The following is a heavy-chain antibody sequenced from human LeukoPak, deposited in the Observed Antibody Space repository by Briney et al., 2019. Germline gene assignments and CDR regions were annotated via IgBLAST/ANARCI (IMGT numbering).Heavy chain of an antibody. CDR3: AKDRGSGGKEYYFDY. D-gene: IGHD6-19*01. V-gene: IGHV3-23*01. J-gene: IGHJ4*02. CDR2: ISGSGGST. CDR1: GFTFSSYA. Sequence: GGSLRLSCAASGFTFSSYAMSWVRQAPGKGLEWVSAISGSGGSTYYADSVKGRFTISRDNSKNTLYLQMNSLRAEDTAVYYCAKDRGSGGKEYYFDYWGQGTLVTVSS.